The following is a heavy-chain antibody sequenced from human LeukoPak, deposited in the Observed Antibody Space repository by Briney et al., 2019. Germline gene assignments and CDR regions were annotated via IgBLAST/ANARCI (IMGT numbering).Heavy chain of an antibody. D-gene: IGHD5-18*01. Sequence: GGSLGLSCAASGFTFSSYAMSWVRQAPGKGLEWVSAISGSGGSTYYADSVKGRFTISRDNSKNTLYQQMNSLRAEDTAVYYCAKGGRGYSYGSVLDAFDIWGQGTMVTVSS. CDR3: AKGGRGYSYGSVLDAFDI. J-gene: IGHJ3*02. CDR2: ISGSGGST. CDR1: GFTFSSYA. V-gene: IGHV3-23*01.